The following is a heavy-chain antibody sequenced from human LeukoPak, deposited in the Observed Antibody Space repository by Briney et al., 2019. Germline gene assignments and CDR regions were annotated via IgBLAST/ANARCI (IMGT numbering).Heavy chain of an antibody. V-gene: IGHV3-33*01. CDR2: IWYDGSNK. CDR3: ARGSLRGYSYGYDLDY. CDR1: GFTFSSYG. D-gene: IGHD5-18*01. Sequence: RTGGSLRLSCAASGFTFSSYGMHWVRQAPGKGLEWVAVIWYDGSNKYYADSVKGRFTISRDNSKNTLYLQMNSLRAEDTAVYYCARGSLRGYSYGYDLDYWGQGTLVTVSS. J-gene: IGHJ4*02.